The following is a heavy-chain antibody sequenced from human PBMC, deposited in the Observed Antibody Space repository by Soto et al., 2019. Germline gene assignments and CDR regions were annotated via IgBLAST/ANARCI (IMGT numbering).Heavy chain of an antibody. J-gene: IGHJ1*01. D-gene: IGHD3-3*01. Sequence: QVQLVESGGGVVQPGRSLRLSCAASGFTFSSYGMHWVRQAPGKGLEWVAVISYDGSNKYYADSVKGRFTISRDNSKNTLYLQMNSLRAEDTAVYYCAKEDVGMIDYDFWSGYPTGPAEYFQHWGQGTLVTVSS. V-gene: IGHV3-30*18. CDR1: GFTFSSYG. CDR3: AKEDVGMIDYDFWSGYPTGPAEYFQH. CDR2: ISYDGSNK.